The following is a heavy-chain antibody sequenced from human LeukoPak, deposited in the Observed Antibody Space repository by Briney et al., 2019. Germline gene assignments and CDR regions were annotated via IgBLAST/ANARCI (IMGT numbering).Heavy chain of an antibody. D-gene: IGHD6-19*01. J-gene: IGHJ3*02. CDR2: ISSSSTI. V-gene: IGHV3-48*01. Sequence: GGSLRLSCAASGFTFSSYSMNWVRQAPGKGLEWVSYISSSSTIYYADSVKGRFTISRDNAKNSLYLQMNSLRAEDTAVYYCARDKYSSGWYSPFDIWGQETMVTVSS. CDR3: ARDKYSSGWYSPFDI. CDR1: GFTFSSYS.